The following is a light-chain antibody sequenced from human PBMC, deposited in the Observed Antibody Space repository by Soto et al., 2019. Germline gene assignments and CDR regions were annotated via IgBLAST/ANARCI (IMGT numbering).Light chain of an antibody. J-gene: IGLJ3*02. V-gene: IGLV2-14*01. CDR2: EVT. CDR3: SSYTSGETLWV. CDR1: SSDIGVYNF. Sequence: QSVLTQPASVSESPGQSITISCTGTSSDIGVYNFVSWYQHHPGKAPKLIIYEVTNRPAGVSRRFSGSKSGTTASLSIIGLQAEDEADYYCSSYTSGETLWVFGGGTKLTVL.